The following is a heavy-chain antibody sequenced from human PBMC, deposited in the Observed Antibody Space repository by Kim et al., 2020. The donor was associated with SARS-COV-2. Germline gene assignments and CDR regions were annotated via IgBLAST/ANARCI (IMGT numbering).Heavy chain of an antibody. CDR2: ISAYNGNT. CDR3: AMGTYYDFWSGYPRDYYYYYGMDV. CDR1: GYTFTSYG. V-gene: IGHV1-18*01. J-gene: IGHJ6*02. Sequence: ASVKVSCKASGYTFTSYGISWVRQAPGQGLEWMGWISAYNGNTNYAQKLQGRVTMTTDTSTSTAYMELRSLRSDDTAVYYCAMGTYYDFWSGYPRDYYYYYGMDVWGQGTTVTVSS. D-gene: IGHD3-3*01.